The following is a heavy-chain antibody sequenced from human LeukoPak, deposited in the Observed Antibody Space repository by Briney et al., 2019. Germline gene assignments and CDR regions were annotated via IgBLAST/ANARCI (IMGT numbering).Heavy chain of an antibody. CDR1: GFTFSSYD. V-gene: IGHV3-30*02. CDR3: ARVGAYYYGSGRETYYMDV. CDR2: IESDGSNK. Sequence: GGSLRLSCAASGFTFSSYDMHWVRQAPGKGLEWVVFIESDGSNKYYAESVKGRFTISRDNSKNTLYLQMNSLRAEDTAVYYCARVGAYYYGSGRETYYMDVWGKGTTVTISS. J-gene: IGHJ6*03. D-gene: IGHD3-10*01.